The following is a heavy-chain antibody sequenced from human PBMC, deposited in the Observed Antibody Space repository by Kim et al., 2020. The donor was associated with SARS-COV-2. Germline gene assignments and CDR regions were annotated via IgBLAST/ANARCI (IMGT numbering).Heavy chain of an antibody. CDR3: AGGWKWGRLRGRFDY. Sequence: SETLSLTCAVYGGSFSGYYWSWIRQPPGKGLEWIGEINHSGSTNYNPSLKSRVTISVDTSKNQFSLKLSSVTAADTAVYYCAGGWKWGRLRGRFDYWGQGTLVTVSS. CDR2: INHSGST. J-gene: IGHJ4*02. D-gene: IGHD4-17*01. V-gene: IGHV4-34*01. CDR1: GGSFSGYY.